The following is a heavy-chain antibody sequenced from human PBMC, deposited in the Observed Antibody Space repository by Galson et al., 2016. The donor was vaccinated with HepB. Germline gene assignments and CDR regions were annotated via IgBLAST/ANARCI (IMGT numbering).Heavy chain of an antibody. D-gene: IGHD2-21*01. J-gene: IGHJ4*02. Sequence: SVTVSCKASGYTFTSYYMHWVRQAPGQGLEWMGIINPSGVTRSYAQKFQGRVTMTRDTSTSTVYMELSSLRYEDTAVYYCAVISPPYDYWGQGTLVTVSS. V-gene: IGHV1-46*01. CDR1: GYTFTSYY. CDR2: INPSGVTR. CDR3: AVISPPYDY.